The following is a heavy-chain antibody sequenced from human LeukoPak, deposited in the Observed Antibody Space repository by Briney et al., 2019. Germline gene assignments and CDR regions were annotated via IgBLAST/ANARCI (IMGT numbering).Heavy chain of an antibody. D-gene: IGHD3-10*01. CDR3: ARDRAGQPRFYGMEV. J-gene: IGHJ6*02. CDR2: ISGSGDST. Sequence: GGSLRLSCAASGFTFDLYAMSWVRQAPGKGLEWVSVISGSGDSTYYADSVKGRFTISRDNSKNTLYLQMNSLRAEDTAMYYCARDRAGQPRFYGMEVWGQGTTVTVSS. CDR1: GFTFDLYA. V-gene: IGHV3-23*01.